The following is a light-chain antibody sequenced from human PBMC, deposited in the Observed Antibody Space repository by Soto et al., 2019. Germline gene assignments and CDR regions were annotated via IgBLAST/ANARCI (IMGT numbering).Light chain of an antibody. CDR3: CSYSGTSSFWV. CDR2: DVS. Sequence: QSALTQSRSVSGSPGQSVTISCTGTNSDIGGYNYVSWYQQHPGKAPKVMIYDVSRRPSGVPDRFSGSKSGNTASLTISGLQAEDEADYYCCSYSGTSSFWVFGGGTKVTVL. J-gene: IGLJ3*02. CDR1: NSDIGGYNY. V-gene: IGLV2-11*01.